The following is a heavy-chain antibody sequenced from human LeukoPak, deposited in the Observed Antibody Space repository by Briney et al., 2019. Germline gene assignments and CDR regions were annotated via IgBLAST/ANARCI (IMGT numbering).Heavy chain of an antibody. D-gene: IGHD2-2*01. V-gene: IGHV3-23*01. CDR1: GFMFSNNW. CDR3: AHGAMYQLDY. Sequence: GGSLRLSCVASGFMFSNNWMTWVRQAPGKGLEWVSGIIGGAGSTYYADSVKGRFTISGDNSKNTLFLQMNSLRAEDTAVYYCAHGAMYQLDYWGQGTLVTVSS. J-gene: IGHJ4*02. CDR2: IIGGAGST.